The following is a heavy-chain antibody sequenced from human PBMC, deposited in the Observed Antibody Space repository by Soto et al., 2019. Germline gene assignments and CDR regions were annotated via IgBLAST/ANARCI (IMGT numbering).Heavy chain of an antibody. CDR3: ARGGGYCSGGSCYRSGLFAFDI. CDR2: ISSSSSYI. J-gene: IGHJ3*02. D-gene: IGHD2-15*01. Sequence: EVQLVESGGGLVKPGGSLRLSCAASGFTFSSYSMNWVRQAPGKGLEWVSSISSSSSYIYYADSVKGRFTISRDNAKNALYRKMKRLRAEDTGVYYCARGGGYCSGGSCYRSGLFAFDIWGQGTMVTVSS. V-gene: IGHV3-21*01. CDR1: GFTFSSYS.